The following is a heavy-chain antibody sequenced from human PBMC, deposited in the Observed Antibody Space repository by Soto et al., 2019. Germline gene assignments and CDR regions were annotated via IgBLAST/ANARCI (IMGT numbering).Heavy chain of an antibody. Sequence: EVQLVESGGDLVQPGGSLRLSCAASGITVNNNYMSWVRQAPGKGLEWVSVIYSGGGTGYADSVKGRFTISRDNPKNTVYLQMNGLRAEDTAVYYCARDVGVWGRGTTVTVSS. CDR3: ARDVGV. CDR1: GITVNNNY. CDR2: IYSGGGT. J-gene: IGHJ6*04. V-gene: IGHV3-66*01.